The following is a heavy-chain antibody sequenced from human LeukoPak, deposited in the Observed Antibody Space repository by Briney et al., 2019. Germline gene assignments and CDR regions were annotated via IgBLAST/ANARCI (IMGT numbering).Heavy chain of an antibody. CDR2: IIPIFGTA. CDR1: GGTFSSYA. V-gene: IGHV1-69*13. CDR3: ARCPSSWWFGELSPDY. Sequence: ASVKVSCKASGGTFSSYAISWVRQAPGQGLEWMGGIIPIFGTANYAQKFQGRVTITADESTSTAYMELRSLRSDDTAVYYCARCPSSWWFGELSPDYWGQGTLVTVSS. D-gene: IGHD3-10*01. J-gene: IGHJ4*02.